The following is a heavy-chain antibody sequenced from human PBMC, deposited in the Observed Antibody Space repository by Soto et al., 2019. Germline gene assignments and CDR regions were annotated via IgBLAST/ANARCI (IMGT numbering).Heavy chain of an antibody. CDR3: ASITAMVHHFDY. Sequence: QLQLQESGPGLVKPSETLSLTCTVYGGSISSSNYYWGWIRQPPGKGLEWIGTIYYSGSTYYNPSIKSRVTRSVDTSKNQFSLKLSSVTDADTAVYYCASITAMVHHFDYWGQGTLVTFSS. CDR1: GGSISSSNYY. D-gene: IGHD5-18*01. V-gene: IGHV4-39*01. CDR2: IYYSGST. J-gene: IGHJ4*02.